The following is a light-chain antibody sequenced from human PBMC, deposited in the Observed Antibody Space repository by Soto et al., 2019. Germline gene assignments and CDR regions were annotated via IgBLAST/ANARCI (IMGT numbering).Light chain of an antibody. Sequence: DIQMTGAPSTLTASIGDRVTITSRASQSISSWLAWYQQKPGKAPKLLIYKASTLESGVPSNFSGSGSGTEFTLPISSLQPEDFATYYCQQYNSYPWTFGQWTKVDI. V-gene: IGKV1-5*03. CDR3: QQYNSYPWT. CDR1: QSISSW. J-gene: IGKJ1*01. CDR2: KAS.